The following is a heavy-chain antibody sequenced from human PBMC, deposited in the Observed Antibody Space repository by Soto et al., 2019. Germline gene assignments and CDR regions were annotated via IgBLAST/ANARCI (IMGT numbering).Heavy chain of an antibody. D-gene: IGHD1-1*01. J-gene: IGHJ6*02. Sequence: SETLSLTCTVSGGSVSSGSYYWSWIRQPPGKGLEWIGYIYYSGSTNYNPSLKSRVTISVDTSKNQFSLKLSSVTAADTAVYYCARFTLEPNYYYYGMDFWGQGTTVTVSS. CDR1: GGSVSSGSYY. CDR3: ARFTLEPNYYYYGMDF. V-gene: IGHV4-61*01. CDR2: IYYSGST.